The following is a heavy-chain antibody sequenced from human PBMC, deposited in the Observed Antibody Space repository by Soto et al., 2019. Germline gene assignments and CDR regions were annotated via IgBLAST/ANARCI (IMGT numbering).Heavy chain of an antibody. D-gene: IGHD3-9*01. CDR2: ISGSGGST. Sequence: GGSLRLSCAASGFTFSSYAMSWVRQAQGKGLEWVSAISGSGGSTYYADSVKGRFTISRDNSKNTLYLQMNSLRAEDTAVYYCAKDGEPLYDILTGYYTYFDYWGQGTLVTVSS. J-gene: IGHJ4*02. V-gene: IGHV3-23*01. CDR3: AKDGEPLYDILTGYYTYFDY. CDR1: GFTFSSYA.